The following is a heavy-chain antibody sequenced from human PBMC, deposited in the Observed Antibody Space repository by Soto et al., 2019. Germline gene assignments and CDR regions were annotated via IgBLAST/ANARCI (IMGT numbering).Heavy chain of an antibody. CDR1: GFTFTTYS. J-gene: IGHJ6*02. CDR3: ARDLAYYYGSGRGGMDV. D-gene: IGHD3-10*01. Sequence: EVQLVESGGGLVKPGGSLRLSCAASGFTFTTYSINWVRQAPGKGLEWVSSISGSSSYIYYADSVKGRFTISRDNAKNSLYLQMNSLRAEDTAVYYCARDLAYYYGSGRGGMDVWGQGTTVTVSS. V-gene: IGHV3-21*01. CDR2: ISGSSSYI.